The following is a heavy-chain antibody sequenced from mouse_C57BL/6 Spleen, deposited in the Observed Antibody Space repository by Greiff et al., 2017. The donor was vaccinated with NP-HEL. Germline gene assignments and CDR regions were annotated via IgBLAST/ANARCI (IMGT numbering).Heavy chain of an antibody. D-gene: IGHD3-2*02. CDR3: ARHTQIRLQDAMDY. CDR2: ISSGGSYT. Sequence: EVHLVESGGDLVKPGGSLKLSCAASGFTFSSYGMSWVRQTPDKRLEWVATISSGGSYTYYPDSVKGRFTISRDNAKNTLYLQMSSLKSEDTAMYYCARHTQIRLQDAMDYWGQGTSVTVSS. V-gene: IGHV5-6*01. CDR1: GFTFSSYG. J-gene: IGHJ4*01.